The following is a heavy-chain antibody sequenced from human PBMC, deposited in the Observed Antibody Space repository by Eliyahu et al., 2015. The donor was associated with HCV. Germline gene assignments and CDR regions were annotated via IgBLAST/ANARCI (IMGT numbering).Heavy chain of an antibody. D-gene: IGHD4-17*01. Sequence: QLQLQESGPGLVKPSETLSLTCTVSGXSISSSSXYWAWIRQTPGKGLEWIGTIXYSGSTYYNPSLQSRVTISIDTSKNQFSLKLSSVTAADTAVYYCARDPVNDYERWFDPWGQGTLVTVSS. CDR1: GXSISSSSXY. CDR2: IXYSGST. V-gene: IGHV4-39*07. CDR3: ARDPVNDYERWFDP. J-gene: IGHJ5*02.